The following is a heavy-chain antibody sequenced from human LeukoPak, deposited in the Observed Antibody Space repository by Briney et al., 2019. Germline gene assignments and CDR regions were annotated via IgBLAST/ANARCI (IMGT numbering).Heavy chain of an antibody. J-gene: IGHJ4*02. V-gene: IGHV3-48*03. CDR1: GFTFSSYA. D-gene: IGHD6-13*01. Sequence: GGSLRLSCAASGFTFSSYAMHWVRQAPGKGLEWISYVSSTGKTTYYAASVKGRVTFSRDDADNSLYLQMNSLRVEDTGIYYCASRPLSGRSTWYTLDFWGQGVLVTVSS. CDR3: ASRPLSGRSTWYTLDF. CDR2: VSSTGKTT.